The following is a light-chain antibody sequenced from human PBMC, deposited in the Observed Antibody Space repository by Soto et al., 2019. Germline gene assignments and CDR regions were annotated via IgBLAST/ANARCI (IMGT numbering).Light chain of an antibody. CDR1: QSVSSS. V-gene: IGKV3-15*01. J-gene: IGKJ1*01. Sequence: EKVMTQSPATLSVSPGERATPFCRASQSVSSSLAWYQQKPGQAPRLLIYDASTRATGIPARFSGSGSGTEFTLTISSLQSEDFAVYYCQQYNNWPLTFGQGTKVDI. CDR2: DAS. CDR3: QQYNNWPLT.